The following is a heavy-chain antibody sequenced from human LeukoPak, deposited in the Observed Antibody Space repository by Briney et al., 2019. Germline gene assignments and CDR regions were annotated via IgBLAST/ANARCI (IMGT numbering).Heavy chain of an antibody. D-gene: IGHD3-22*01. V-gene: IGHV1-24*01. CDR1: GYTLTELS. CDR2: FDPEDGET. CDR3: ATTRGYYDSSGLDY. J-gene: IGHJ4*02. Sequence: ASVMVSCKVSGYTLTELSMHWVRQAPGKGLEWMGGFDPEDGETIYEQKFQGRVTMTEDTSTDTAYMELSSLRSEDTAVYYCATTRGYYDSSGLDYWGQGTLVTVSS.